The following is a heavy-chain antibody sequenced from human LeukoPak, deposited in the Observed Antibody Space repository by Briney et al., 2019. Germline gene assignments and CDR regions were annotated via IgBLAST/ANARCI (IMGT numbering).Heavy chain of an antibody. CDR3: ARKEEDYDFWSGRGEYQGFHY. CDR1: GGSISSYY. CDR2: IYYSGST. D-gene: IGHD3-3*01. Sequence: SETLSLTCTVSGGSISSYYWSWIRQPPGKGLEWIGYIYYSGSTNYNPSLKSRVTISVDTSKNQFSLKLSSVTAADTAVYYCARKEEDYDFWSGRGEYQGFHYWGQGTLVTVSS. V-gene: IGHV4-59*01. J-gene: IGHJ4*02.